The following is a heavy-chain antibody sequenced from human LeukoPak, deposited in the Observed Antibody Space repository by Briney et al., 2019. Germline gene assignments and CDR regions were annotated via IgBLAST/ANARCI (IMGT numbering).Heavy chain of an antibody. Sequence: HTGGSLRLSCTASGFTFGDYAMSWVRQAPGKGLEWVGFIRSKAYGGTTEYAASVKGRFTISRDNAKNSLYLQMNSLRAEDTAVYYCARDILRPSHSRAFGYWGQGTLVTVSS. CDR2: IRSKAYGGTT. CDR3: ARDILRPSHSRAFGY. CDR1: GFTFGDYA. D-gene: IGHD3-3*02. J-gene: IGHJ4*02. V-gene: IGHV3-49*04.